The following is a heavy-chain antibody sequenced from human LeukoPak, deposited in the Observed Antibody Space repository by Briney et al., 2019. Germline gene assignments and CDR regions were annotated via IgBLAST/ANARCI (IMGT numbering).Heavy chain of an antibody. V-gene: IGHV3-64D*06. Sequence: GGSLRLSCSASGFTFSSYAMEWVRQVPGKGLGYVSGISSNGGSTYYADSVKGRFTISRDNSKNTLYLQMSSLRAEDTAVYYCVKDPMTTMTSHFDYWGQGTLVTVSS. D-gene: IGHD4-17*01. J-gene: IGHJ4*02. CDR3: VKDPMTTMTSHFDY. CDR1: GFTFSSYA. CDR2: ISSNGGST.